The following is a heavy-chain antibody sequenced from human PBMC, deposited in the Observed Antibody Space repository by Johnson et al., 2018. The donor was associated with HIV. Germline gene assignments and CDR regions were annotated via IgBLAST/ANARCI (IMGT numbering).Heavy chain of an antibody. D-gene: IGHD3-3*01. J-gene: IGHJ3*02. CDR3: AKDVLRFLESRLNAFDI. V-gene: IGHV3-NL1*01. CDR1: GFTFSSYG. Sequence: QVQLVESGGGVVQPGRSLRLSCAASGFTFSSYGMHWVRQAPGKGLEWVSLIYRGGSTYYADSVKGRFTISRDNYKNTLYLQMNSLRGEDTAVYYCAKDVLRFLESRLNAFDIWGQGTMVTVSS. CDR2: IYRGGST.